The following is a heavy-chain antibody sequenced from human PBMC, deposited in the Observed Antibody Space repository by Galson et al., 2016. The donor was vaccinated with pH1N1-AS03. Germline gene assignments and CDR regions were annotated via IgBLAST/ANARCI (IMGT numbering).Heavy chain of an antibody. V-gene: IGHV3-23*01. J-gene: IGHJ4*02. CDR2: LSNSAAST. CDR1: GFTFSNYA. D-gene: IGHD6-19*01. Sequence: SLRLSCAASGFTFSNYAMSWVRQAPGKGLEWVSALSNSAASTYYADSVKGRFTISRDNSKNTLYLQMNSLRAEDTAIYYCAREIHFSGPLDYWGQGTLVTGSS. CDR3: AREIHFSGPLDY.